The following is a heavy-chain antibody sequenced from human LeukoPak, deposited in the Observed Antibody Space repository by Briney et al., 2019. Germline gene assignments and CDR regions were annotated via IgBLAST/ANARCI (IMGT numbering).Heavy chain of an antibody. CDR2: IYYSGST. J-gene: IGHJ4*02. D-gene: IGHD3-22*01. V-gene: IGHV4-59*01. CDR1: GGSISSYY. Sequence: SETLSLTCTVSGGSISSYYWSWIRQPPGKGLEWIGYIYYSGSTNYNPSLKSRVTISVDTSKNQFSLKLSSVTAADTAVYYCARGPADDSSGYYSNFDYWGQGTLVTVSS. CDR3: ARGPADDSSGYYSNFDY.